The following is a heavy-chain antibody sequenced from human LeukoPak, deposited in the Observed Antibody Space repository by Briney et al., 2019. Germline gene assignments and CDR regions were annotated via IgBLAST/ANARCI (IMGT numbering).Heavy chain of an antibody. CDR3: SRESGPFSPFGF. D-gene: IGHD1-26*01. CDR2: IYYSGST. CDR1: GGSISSYY. J-gene: IGHJ4*02. Sequence: SETLSLTCTVSGGSISSYYWSWIRQPPGKGLEWIGYIYYSGSTNYNPSLKSRVTISVDTSKNQFSLKLSSVTAADTAVYYCSRESGPFSPFGFWGQGTLVSVHS. V-gene: IGHV4-59*01.